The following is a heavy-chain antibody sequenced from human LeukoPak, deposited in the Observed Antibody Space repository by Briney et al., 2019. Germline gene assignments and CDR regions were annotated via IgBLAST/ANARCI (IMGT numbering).Heavy chain of an antibody. Sequence: GGSLRLSCEASGFSFSIYNMDWVRLAPGKGLEWVSSISGSSSHVWYADSVKGRFTSSRDNAKNSLYLQMSSLRVEDTAVYYCARDQYYSDSSGYPYDIWGQGTMVTVSS. V-gene: IGHV3-21*01. CDR1: GFSFSIYN. J-gene: IGHJ3*02. CDR3: ARDQYYSDSSGYPYDI. CDR2: ISGSSSHV. D-gene: IGHD3-22*01.